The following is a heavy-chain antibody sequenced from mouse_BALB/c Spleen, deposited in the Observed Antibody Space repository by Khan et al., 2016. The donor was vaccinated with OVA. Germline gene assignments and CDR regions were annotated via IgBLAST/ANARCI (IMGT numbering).Heavy chain of an antibody. D-gene: IGHD2-10*02. CDR1: GYRFTSYY. Sequence: QVQLKESGPELVKPGASVRISCKASGYRFTSYYIHWVKQRPGQGLKWIGWIYPENVNTEYSERFEGKATLTADKSSSTAYMQLSSLTSEDSAVYFCARAGYGSFAYWGQGTLVTVSA. J-gene: IGHJ3*01. V-gene: IGHV1S56*01. CDR3: ARAGYGSFAY. CDR2: IYPENVNT.